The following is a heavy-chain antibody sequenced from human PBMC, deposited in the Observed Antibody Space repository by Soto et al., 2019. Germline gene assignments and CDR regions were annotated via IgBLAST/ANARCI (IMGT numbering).Heavy chain of an antibody. CDR1: GFTFSSYA. CDR3: ARVLGATSYYYYGMDV. D-gene: IGHD1-26*01. V-gene: IGHV3-30-3*01. Sequence: PGGSLRLSCAASGFTFSSYAMHWVRQAPGKGLEWVAVISYDGSNKYYADSVKGRFTISRDNSKNTLYLQMNSLRAEDTAVYYCARVLGATSYYYYGMDVWGQGTTVTVSS. CDR2: ISYDGSNK. J-gene: IGHJ6*02.